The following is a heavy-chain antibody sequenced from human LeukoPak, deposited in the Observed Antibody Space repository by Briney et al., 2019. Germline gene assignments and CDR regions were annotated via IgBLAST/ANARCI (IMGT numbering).Heavy chain of an antibody. Sequence: GGSLRLSCAASGFTFSTFDMNWVRQAPGKGLEWVSYISSGSSTIYYADSVRGRFTISRDNAKNSLYLQMNSLRAEDTAVYYCARLRYYAMDVWGQGTTVIVSS. CDR2: ISSGSSTI. V-gene: IGHV3-48*01. J-gene: IGHJ6*02. CDR1: GFTFSTFD. CDR3: ARLRYYAMDV.